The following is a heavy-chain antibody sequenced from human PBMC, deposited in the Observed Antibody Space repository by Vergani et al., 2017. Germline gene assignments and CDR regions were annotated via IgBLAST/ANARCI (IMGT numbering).Heavy chain of an antibody. D-gene: IGHD1-1*01. CDR1: GGSISSGGYY. J-gene: IGHJ6*03. V-gene: IGHV4-31*03. Sequence: QVQLQESGPGLVKPSQTLSLTCTVSGGSISSGGYYWSWIRQPPGKGRGWIGYIYYSGSTYYNPSLKSRVTISVDTSKNQFSLKLSSVTAADTAVYYCARETAGTTHYYYCYYMDVWGKGTTVTVSS. CDR3: ARETAGTTHYYYCYYMDV. CDR2: IYYSGST.